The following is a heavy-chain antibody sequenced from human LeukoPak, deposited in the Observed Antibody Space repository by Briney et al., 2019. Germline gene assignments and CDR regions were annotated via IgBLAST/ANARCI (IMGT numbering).Heavy chain of an antibody. CDR2: INHSGSA. Sequence: SETLSLTCAVYDGSFSGSYCTWIRQPPGKGLEWIGEINHSGSANYNPSLKSRVTILVDTSKNQFSLNLSSVTAADTAVYYCARRPRGVIIKTWFDSWGQGTLVTVSS. V-gene: IGHV4-34*01. CDR3: ARRPRGVIIKTWFDS. D-gene: IGHD3-10*01. CDR1: DGSFSGSY. J-gene: IGHJ5*01.